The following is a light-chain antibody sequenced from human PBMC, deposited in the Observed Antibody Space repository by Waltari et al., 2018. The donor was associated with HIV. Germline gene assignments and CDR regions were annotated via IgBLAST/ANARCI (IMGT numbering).Light chain of an antibody. CDR3: QSYDNSLSGHWG. V-gene: IGLV1-40*01. J-gene: IGLJ3*02. CDR2: GNT. Sequence: QSALTQPPSVSGAPGQRVTISCTGSSSNIGAGYDVHWYQQLPGTAPKLLIYGNTNRPSGVPDRFSGSKSGTSASLDITGLQTEDEGTYYCQSYDNSLSGHWGFGGGTKLTVL. CDR1: SSNIGAGYD.